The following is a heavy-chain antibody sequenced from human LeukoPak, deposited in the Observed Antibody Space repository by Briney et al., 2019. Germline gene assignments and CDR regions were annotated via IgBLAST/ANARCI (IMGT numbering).Heavy chain of an antibody. V-gene: IGHV3-30-3*01. J-gene: IGHJ4*02. D-gene: IGHD3-3*01. CDR2: ISYDGSNK. CDR3: ARPYYDFWSGYSENAYFDY. CDR1: GFTFSSYA. Sequence: PGRSLRLSCAASGFTFSSYAMHWVRQAPGKGLEWVAVISYDGSNKYYADSVKGRFTISRDNSKNTLYLQMNSLRAEDTAVYYCARPYYDFWSGYSENAYFDYWGQGTLVTVSS.